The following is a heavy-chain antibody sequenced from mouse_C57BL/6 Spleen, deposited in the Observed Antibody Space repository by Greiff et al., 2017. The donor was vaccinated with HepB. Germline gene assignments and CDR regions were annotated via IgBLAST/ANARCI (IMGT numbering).Heavy chain of an antibody. Sequence: VQLQQSGTELVKPGASVKLSCKASGYTFTSYWMHWVKQRPGQGLEWIGNINPSNGGTNYNEKLKSKATLTVDKSSSTAYMQLSSLTSEDSAVYYCARFTYYGSSLDYWGQGTTLTVSS. J-gene: IGHJ2*01. CDR3: ARFTYYGSSLDY. CDR1: GYTFTSYW. D-gene: IGHD1-1*01. V-gene: IGHV1-53*01. CDR2: INPSNGGT.